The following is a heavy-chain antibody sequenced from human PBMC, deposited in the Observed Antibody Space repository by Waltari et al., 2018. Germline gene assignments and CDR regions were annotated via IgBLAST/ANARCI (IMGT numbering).Heavy chain of an antibody. CDR2: INAGNGNT. D-gene: IGHD3-22*01. V-gene: IGHV1-3*01. CDR3: ARVGYYYDSSGYYYYFDY. J-gene: IGHJ4*02. CDR1: GYTFTSYA. Sequence: QVQLVQSWAEVKKPGASVKVSCKASGYTFTSYAMHWVRQAPGQRLEWMGWINAGNGNTKYSQKFQGRVTITRDTSASTAYMELSSLRSEDTAVYYCARVGYYYDSSGYYYYFDYWGQGTLVTVSS.